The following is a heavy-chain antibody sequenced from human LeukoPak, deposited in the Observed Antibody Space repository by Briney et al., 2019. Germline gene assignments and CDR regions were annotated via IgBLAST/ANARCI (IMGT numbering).Heavy chain of an antibody. CDR1: GYSLSRYW. J-gene: IGHJ6*03. CDR3: TRGGFDHNMDV. Sequence: GGSLRLSCAASGYSLSRYWMHWVRQAPGRGLVWVSYIDNDGTDTNYADSVRGRFTVSRDNAKNTLYLQMNGLRAEDTAVYYCTRGGFDHNMDVWGKGTTVT. CDR2: IDNDGTDT. V-gene: IGHV3-74*01. D-gene: IGHD3-9*01.